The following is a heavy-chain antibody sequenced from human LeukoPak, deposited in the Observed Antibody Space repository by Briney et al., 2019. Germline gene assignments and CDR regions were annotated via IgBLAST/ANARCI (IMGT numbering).Heavy chain of an antibody. V-gene: IGHV1-69*13. CDR1: GGTFSSYA. D-gene: IGHD3-22*01. J-gene: IGHJ4*02. Sequence: ASVKVSCKASGGTFSSYAVSWVRQAPGQGLEWMGGIIPIFGTANYAQKFQGRVTITADESTSTAYMELSSLRSEDTAVYYCASGYYYDSSGYYYFDYWGQGTLVTVSS. CDR3: ASGYYYDSSGYYYFDY. CDR2: IIPIFGTA.